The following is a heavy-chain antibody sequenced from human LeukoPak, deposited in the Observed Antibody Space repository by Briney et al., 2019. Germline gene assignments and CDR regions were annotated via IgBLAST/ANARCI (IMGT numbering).Heavy chain of an antibody. J-gene: IGHJ1*01. V-gene: IGHV3-7*01. CDR3: ARDQTDYYDSSVAYFQH. D-gene: IGHD3-22*01. Sequence: PGGSLRLSCAASGFTFSSYWMSWVRQAPGKGLEWVANIKQDGSEKYYVASVKGRFTISRDNAKNSLYLQMNSLRAEDTAVYYCARDQTDYYDSSVAYFQHWGQGTLVTVSS. CDR2: IKQDGSEK. CDR1: GFTFSSYW.